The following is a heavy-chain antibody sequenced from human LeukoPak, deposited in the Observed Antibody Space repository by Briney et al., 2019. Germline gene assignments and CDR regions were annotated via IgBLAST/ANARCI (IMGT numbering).Heavy chain of an antibody. CDR3: AKGSGTIFGVGEDWFDP. V-gene: IGHV3-7*03. CDR1: GFTFSSYW. J-gene: IGHJ5*02. Sequence: GGSLRLSCAASGFTFSSYWMSWVRQAPGKGLEWVANIKQDGSEKYYVDSVKGRFTISRDNAKNSLYLQMNSLRAEDMALYYCAKGSGTIFGVGEDWFDPWGQGTLVTVSS. D-gene: IGHD3-3*01. CDR2: IKQDGSEK.